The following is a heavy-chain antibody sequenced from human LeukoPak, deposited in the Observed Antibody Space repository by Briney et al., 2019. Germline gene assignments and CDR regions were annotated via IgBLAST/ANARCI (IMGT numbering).Heavy chain of an antibody. CDR2: INPNSGGT. CDR3: ARDHGGSYYGWFDP. V-gene: IGHV1-2*02. CDR1: GYTFTSYG. J-gene: IGHJ5*02. Sequence: ASVKVSCKASGYTFTSYGISWVRQAPGQGLEWMGWINPNSGGTNYAQKFQGRVTMTRDTSISTAYMELSRLRSDDTAVYYCARDHGGSYYGWFDPWGQGTLVTVSS. D-gene: IGHD1-26*01.